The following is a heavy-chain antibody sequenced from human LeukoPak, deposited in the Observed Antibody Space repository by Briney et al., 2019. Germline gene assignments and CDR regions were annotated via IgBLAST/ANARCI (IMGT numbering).Heavy chain of an antibody. Sequence: PSETLSLTCTVSGGSISSYYWSWIRQPPGKGLEWIGYIYYSGTTNYNPSLKSRVTISVDTSKNQFSLKLSSVTAADTAVYYCARDTTNRHPAFDIWGQGTMVTVSS. V-gene: IGHV4-59*01. J-gene: IGHJ3*02. CDR1: GGSISSYY. CDR3: ARDTTNRHPAFDI. D-gene: IGHD1-14*01. CDR2: IYYSGTT.